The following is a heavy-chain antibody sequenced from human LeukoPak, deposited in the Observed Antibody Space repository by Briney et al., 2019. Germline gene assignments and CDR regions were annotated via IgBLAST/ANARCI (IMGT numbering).Heavy chain of an antibody. J-gene: IGHJ4*02. V-gene: IGHV4-34*01. Sequence: SETLSLTCAVYGGSFSGYYWSWIRQPPGKGLEWIGEINHSGSTNYNPSLKSRVTISVDTSKNQSSLKLSSVTAADTAVYYCARGPTYTFGGVIVSSQDFDYWGQGTLVTVSS. CDR3: ARGPTYTFGGVIVSSQDFDY. D-gene: IGHD3-16*02. CDR1: GGSFSGYY. CDR2: INHSGST.